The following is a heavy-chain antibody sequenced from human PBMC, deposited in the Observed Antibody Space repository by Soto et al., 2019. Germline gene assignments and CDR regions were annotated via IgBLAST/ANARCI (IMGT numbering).Heavy chain of an antibody. CDR1: GGSISSSSYY. CDR2: IDYSGST. J-gene: IGHJ4*02. Sequence: QLQLQESGPGLVKPSETLSLTCTVSGGSISSSSYYWGWIRQPPGQGLEWIGSIDYSGSTYYNPSLKSRVTISVDTSKNQFSLKLSSVTAADTAVYYCARQATKSFDYWGQGTLVTVSS. D-gene: IGHD5-12*01. CDR3: ARQATKSFDY. V-gene: IGHV4-39*01.